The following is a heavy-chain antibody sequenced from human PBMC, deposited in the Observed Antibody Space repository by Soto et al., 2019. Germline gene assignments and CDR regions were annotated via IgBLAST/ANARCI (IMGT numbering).Heavy chain of an antibody. J-gene: IGHJ4*02. CDR1: GGSVISGNYC. D-gene: IGHD4-17*01. CDR3: ARDDYGGKIDY. CDR2: IYYSGST. Sequence: PSETLSLTCTVSGGSVISGNYCWSWIRQPPGKGLEWIGYIYYSGSTNYNPSLKSRVTISIDTSKNQFSLNLSSVTAADTAVYYCARDDYGGKIDYWGQGTLVTVSS. V-gene: IGHV4-61*01.